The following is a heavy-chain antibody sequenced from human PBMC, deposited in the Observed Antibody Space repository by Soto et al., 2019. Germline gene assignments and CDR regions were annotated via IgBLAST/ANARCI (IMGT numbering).Heavy chain of an antibody. J-gene: IGHJ6*02. CDR3: ARGWVSYGMAV. D-gene: IGHD1-26*01. CDR1: GFTFSSYD. V-gene: IGHV3-13*01. CDR2: IAAAGDT. Sequence: PGGSLRLSCAASGFTFSSYDMHWVRQATGKGLEWVSTIAAAGDTYYPGSVKGRFTISRENAKNSSYLQLNSLRAGDTAVYYCARGWVSYGMAVWGQGTTVTVSS.